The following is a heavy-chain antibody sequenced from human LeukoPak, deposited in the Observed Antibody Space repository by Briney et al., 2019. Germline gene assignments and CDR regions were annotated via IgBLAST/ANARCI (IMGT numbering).Heavy chain of an antibody. D-gene: IGHD3-22*01. CDR2: MNPNSGNT. CDR3: ARVKSYYYDTSDKDAFDI. CDR1: GYTFTSYD. Sequence: ASVKVSCKASGYTFTSYDINWVRQATGQGLEWMGWMNPNSGNTGYAQKFQGRVTMTRNTSISTVYMELSSLRSEDTAVYYCARVKSYYYDTSDKDAFDIWGQGTMVTVSS. J-gene: IGHJ3*02. V-gene: IGHV1-8*01.